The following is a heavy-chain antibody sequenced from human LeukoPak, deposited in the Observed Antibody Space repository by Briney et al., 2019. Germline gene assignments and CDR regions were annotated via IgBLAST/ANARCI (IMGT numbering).Heavy chain of an antibody. J-gene: IGHJ4*02. Sequence: GGSLRLSCAASGFTFSSYSMNWVRQAPGKGLEWVSSISSSSSYIYYADSVKGRFTISRDNAKNSLYLQMNSLRAEDTAVYYCARDRRTITMIVVAFPDYWGQGTLVTVSS. D-gene: IGHD3-22*01. V-gene: IGHV3-21*01. CDR2: ISSSSSYI. CDR1: GFTFSSYS. CDR3: ARDRRTITMIVVAFPDY.